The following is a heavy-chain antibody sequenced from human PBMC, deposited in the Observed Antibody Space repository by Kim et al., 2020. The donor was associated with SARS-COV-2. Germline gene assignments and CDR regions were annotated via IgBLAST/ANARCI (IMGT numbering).Heavy chain of an antibody. J-gene: IGHJ4*02. CDR1: GGSISSSSYY. CDR2: IYYSGST. D-gene: IGHD3-10*01. V-gene: IGHV4-39*01. Sequence: SETLSLTCTVSGGSISSSSYYWGWIRQPPGKGLEWIGSIYYSGSTYYNPSLKSRVTISVDTSKNQFSLKLSSVTAADTAVYYCARRRYQSLGVRGVPFDYWGQGTLVTVS. CDR3: ARRRYQSLGVRGVPFDY.